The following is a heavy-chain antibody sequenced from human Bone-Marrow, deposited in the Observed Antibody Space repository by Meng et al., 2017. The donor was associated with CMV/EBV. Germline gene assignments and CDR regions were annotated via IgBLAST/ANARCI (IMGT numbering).Heavy chain of an antibody. Sequence: GGSLRLSCAASGFTFDDYGMSWVRQAPGKGLEWVSGINWNGGSTGYADSVKGRFTISRDNAKNSLYLQMNSLRAEDTAVYYCARVWVGYSSSVGYYYYGMDVWGQGTTVTVSS. CDR3: ARVWVGYSSSVGYYYYGMDV. CDR1: GFTFDDYG. D-gene: IGHD6-6*01. V-gene: IGHV3-20*04. J-gene: IGHJ6*02. CDR2: INWNGGST.